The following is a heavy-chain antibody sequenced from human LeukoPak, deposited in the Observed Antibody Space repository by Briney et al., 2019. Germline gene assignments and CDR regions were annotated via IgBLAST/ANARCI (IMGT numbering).Heavy chain of an antibody. D-gene: IGHD3-10*01. Sequence: SETLSLTCTVSGGSISSYYWSWIRQPPGKGLEWIGYIYYGGSTNYNPSLKSRVTISVDTSKNQFSLKLSSVTAADTAVYYCARARRFGEGDWFDPWGQGTLVTVSS. CDR1: GGSISSYY. J-gene: IGHJ5*02. CDR3: ARARRFGEGDWFDP. V-gene: IGHV4-59*01. CDR2: IYYGGST.